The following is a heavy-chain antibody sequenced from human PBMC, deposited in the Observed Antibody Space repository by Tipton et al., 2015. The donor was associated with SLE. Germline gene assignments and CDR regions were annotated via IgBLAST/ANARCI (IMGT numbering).Heavy chain of an antibody. V-gene: IGHV4-59*08. CDR3: ARRITYGIPFDY. CDR1: GGSISSHY. Sequence: GLVKPSETLSLTCTVSGGSISSHYWSWIRQPPGKGLEWIGYIYYSGSTNYNPSLKSRVTISVDTPKNQFSLQLVFVTAADTAVYYCARRITYGIPFDYWGQGALVTVSS. CDR2: IYYSGST. D-gene: IGHD4-17*01. J-gene: IGHJ4*02.